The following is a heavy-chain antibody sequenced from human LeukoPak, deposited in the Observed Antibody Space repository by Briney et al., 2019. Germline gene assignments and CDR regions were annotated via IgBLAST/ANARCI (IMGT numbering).Heavy chain of an antibody. D-gene: IGHD2-2*01. V-gene: IGHV3-74*01. CDR1: GFTFSSYW. CDR3: VNGRCGSAGCYGGDF. CDR2: INSDGSST. J-gene: IGHJ4*02. Sequence: GGSLRLSCAASGFTFSSYWMHWVRQAPGKGLVWVSRINSDGSSTSYADSVKGRSTISRDNAKNTLYLQMNSLRAEDTAVYYCVNGRCGSAGCYGGDFWGQGTLVTVSS.